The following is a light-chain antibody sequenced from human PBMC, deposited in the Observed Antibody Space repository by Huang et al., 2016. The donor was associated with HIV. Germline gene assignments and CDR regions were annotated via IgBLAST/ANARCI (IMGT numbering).Light chain of an antibody. CDR3: QQLKTYPVT. CDR2: AAS. CDR1: QGISNS. J-gene: IGKJ4*01. V-gene: IGKV1-9*01. Sequence: IQLTQSPSSLSASIGDRVTITCRASQGISNSLAWYQQRPGEAPKLLIFAASALQPGVPSRFSGTGSETDFTLTITSLQPEDFATYYCQQLKTYPVTFGGGTRV.